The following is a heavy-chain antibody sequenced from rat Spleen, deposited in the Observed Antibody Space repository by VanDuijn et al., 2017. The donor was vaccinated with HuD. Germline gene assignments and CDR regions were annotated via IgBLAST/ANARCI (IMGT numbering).Heavy chain of an antibody. Sequence: QVQLKESGPGLVQTTQTLSVTCTVSGFSLTSYGVHWVRQAPGKGLEWMGIIWGDGTTSYNSALKSRLSISRDTSKSQVFLTMNSLRSEDTATYYCAVAGYGYWGQGVMVTVSS. J-gene: IGHJ2*01. CDR3: AVAGYGY. D-gene: IGHD4-3*01. CDR2: IWGDGTT. V-gene: IGHV2-77*01. CDR1: GFSLTSYG.